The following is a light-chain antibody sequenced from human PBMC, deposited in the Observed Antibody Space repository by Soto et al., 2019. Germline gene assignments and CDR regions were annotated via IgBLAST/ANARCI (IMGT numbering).Light chain of an antibody. CDR3: QQRSNRIT. CDR2: DIS. CDR1: QNVNSN. J-gene: IGKJ5*01. V-gene: IGKV3-11*01. Sequence: EIVMTQAPATLAVSPGEIATLSFRASQNVNSNLAWYQQKPGQAPRLLFYDISTRAAAIPARFSGSGSGTDFTLTVSSLEPEDFALYYCQQRSNRITFGQGTRLEIK.